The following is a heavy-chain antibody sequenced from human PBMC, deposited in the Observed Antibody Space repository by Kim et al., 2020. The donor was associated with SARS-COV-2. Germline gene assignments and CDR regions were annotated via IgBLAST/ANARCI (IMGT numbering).Heavy chain of an antibody. Sequence: SGSTHYNPSLKGRVTISVDASKNQFSLKLNSMTAADTGVYYCARVFRGMDVWGQGTTVIVSS. D-gene: IGHD3-10*02. CDR3: ARVFRGMDV. J-gene: IGHJ6*02. CDR2: SGST. V-gene: IGHV4-59*01.